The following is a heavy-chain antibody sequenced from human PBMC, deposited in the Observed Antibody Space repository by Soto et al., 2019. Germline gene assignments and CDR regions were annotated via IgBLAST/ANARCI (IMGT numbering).Heavy chain of an antibody. J-gene: IGHJ3*02. V-gene: IGHV3-23*01. CDR1: GFTFTNFA. CDR2: ISGTGAST. CDR3: ANGDRGDRLGELWPPEDSIDI. D-gene: IGHD3-16*01. Sequence: EVQLLESGGGLVQPGGSLRLSCEASGFTFTNFAMNWVRQPPGKGLEWVSAISGTGASTFYADSVKGRSTISRDNFKTTLYLEINGLRAADTAIYYCANGDRGDRLGELWPPEDSIDIWGQGTKVTVSS.